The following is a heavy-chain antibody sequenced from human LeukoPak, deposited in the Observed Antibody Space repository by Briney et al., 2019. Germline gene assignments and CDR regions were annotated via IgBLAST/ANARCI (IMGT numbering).Heavy chain of an antibody. V-gene: IGHV1-69*04. J-gene: IGHJ3*02. D-gene: IGHD2-21*02. CDR3: ARGHCGGDCYPSDAFDI. CDR2: IIPILGIA. CDR1: GGTFSSYA. Sequence: GASVKVSCKASGGTFSSYAISWVRQAPGQGLEWMGRIIPILGIANYAQKFQGRVTITADKSTSTAYMELSSLRSEDTAVYYCARGHCGGDCYPSDAFDIWGQGTMVTVSS.